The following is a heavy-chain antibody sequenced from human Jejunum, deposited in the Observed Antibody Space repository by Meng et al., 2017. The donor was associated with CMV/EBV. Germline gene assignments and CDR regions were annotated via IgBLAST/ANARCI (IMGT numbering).Heavy chain of an antibody. J-gene: IGHJ4*02. CDR1: GFTFSYYE. CDR2: ISAITSSI. V-gene: IGHV3-48*03. CDR3: VRGGSSGTLKYFDY. D-gene: IGHD3-3*01. Sequence: SGFTFSYYEMSWVRQIPGKGLEWISYISAITSSIYYTASVKGRFTISRDNVKNSLYLLMESLRADDTAIYYCVRGGSSGTLKYFDYWGQGALVTVSS.